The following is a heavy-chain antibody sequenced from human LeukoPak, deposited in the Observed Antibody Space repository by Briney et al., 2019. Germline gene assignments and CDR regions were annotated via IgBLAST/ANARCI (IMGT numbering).Heavy chain of an antibody. CDR2: ISYDGSNK. D-gene: IGHD3-3*01. CDR3: AKGRSITIFGVENYFDY. V-gene: IGHV3-30*04. CDR1: GFTFSSYA. J-gene: IGHJ4*02. Sequence: GGSLRLSCAASGFTFSSYAMHWVRQAPGKGLEWVAVISYDGSNKYYADSVKGRFTISRDNSKNTLYLQMNSLRAEDTAVYYCAKGRSITIFGVENYFDYWGQGTLVTVSS.